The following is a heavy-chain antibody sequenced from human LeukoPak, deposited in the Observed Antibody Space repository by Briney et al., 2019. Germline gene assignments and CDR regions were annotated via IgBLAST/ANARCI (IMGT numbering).Heavy chain of an antibody. CDR2: ISVYNGNT. CDR3: ARDHWSDDYVWGSYGY. Sequence: ASVKVSCKASGYTFTSYVISWVRQAPGQGLEWMGWISVYNGNTNYAQKLQGRVTMTTDTSTSTAYMELRSLRSDDTAVYYCARDHWSDDYVWGSYGYWGQGTLVTVSS. D-gene: IGHD3-16*01. CDR1: GYTFTSYV. V-gene: IGHV1-18*01. J-gene: IGHJ4*02.